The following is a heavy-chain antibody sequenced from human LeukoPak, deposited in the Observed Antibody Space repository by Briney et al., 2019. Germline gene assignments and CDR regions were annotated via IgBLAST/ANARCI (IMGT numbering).Heavy chain of an antibody. CDR2: IYSGGST. CDR3: AKDGC. CDR1: GFTFNTYS. Sequence: GGSLRLSCEASGFTFNTYSMNWVRQAPGKGLEWVSVIYSGGSTYYADSVKGRFTISRDNSKNTLYLQMNSLRAEDTAVYYCAKDGCWGQGTLVTVSS. V-gene: IGHV3-NL1*01. J-gene: IGHJ4*02.